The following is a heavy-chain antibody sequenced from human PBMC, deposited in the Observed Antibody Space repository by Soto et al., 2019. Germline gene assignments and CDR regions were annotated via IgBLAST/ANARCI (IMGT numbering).Heavy chain of an antibody. CDR3: ARDRGWNCDY. Sequence: QVQLVESGGGVVQPGRSLRVSCAASGFTFSNYGMHWVRQAPGKGLEWVALISSDGSNKYYADSVKGRFSFSRDNSKNTLYLQVNSLRPEDTAVYYGARDRGWNCDYWGQGTLVTVSS. V-gene: IGHV3-30*03. D-gene: IGHD1-7*01. CDR2: ISSDGSNK. J-gene: IGHJ4*02. CDR1: GFTFSNYG.